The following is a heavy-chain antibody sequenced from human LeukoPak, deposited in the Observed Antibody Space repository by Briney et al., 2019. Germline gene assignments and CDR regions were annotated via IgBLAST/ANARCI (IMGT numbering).Heavy chain of an antibody. J-gene: IGHJ4*02. D-gene: IGHD6-13*01. Sequence: GGSLRLSCAASGFTFSSYAMSWARQAPGKGLEWVSAISGSGGSTYYADSVKGRFTISRDNSKNTLYLQMNSLRAEDTAVYYCATGVAYRTAAAGTIRPFDYWGQGTLVTVSS. CDR1: GFTFSSYA. CDR3: ATGVAYRTAAAGTIRPFDY. V-gene: IGHV3-23*01. CDR2: ISGSGGST.